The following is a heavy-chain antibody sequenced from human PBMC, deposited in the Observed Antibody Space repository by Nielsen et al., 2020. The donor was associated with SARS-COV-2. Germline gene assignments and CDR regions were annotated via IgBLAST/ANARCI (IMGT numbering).Heavy chain of an antibody. Sequence: GGSLRLSCAASGFTFDDYGMSWVRHAPGKGLEWVSGINWNGGSTGYADSVKGRFTISRGNAKNSLYLQMNSLRAEDTALYHCARDDYGGNSDYWGQGTLVTVSS. CDR3: ARDDYGGNSDY. J-gene: IGHJ4*02. CDR1: GFTFDDYG. D-gene: IGHD4-23*01. CDR2: INWNGGST. V-gene: IGHV3-20*01.